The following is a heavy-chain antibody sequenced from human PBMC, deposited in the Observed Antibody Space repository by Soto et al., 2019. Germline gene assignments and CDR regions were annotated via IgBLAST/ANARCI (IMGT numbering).Heavy chain of an antibody. J-gene: IGHJ4*02. CDR1: GFTFSSYA. CDR3: AKRAYGSDFDY. CDR2: ISGSGDSK. V-gene: IGHV3-23*01. Sequence: EVQLLESGGGLVQPGGSLRLSCAASGFTFSSYAMSWVRQAPGKGLEWVSVISGSGDSKYYADSVKGRFTISRDNSKHTLYLQMNSLRVEDTAVYYGAKRAYGSDFDYWGQGTLVTVSA. D-gene: IGHD3-10*01.